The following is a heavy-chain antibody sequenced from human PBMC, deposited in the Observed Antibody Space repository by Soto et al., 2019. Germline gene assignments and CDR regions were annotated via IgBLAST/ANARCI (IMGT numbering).Heavy chain of an antibody. CDR1: KFSFSSYW. Sequence: GSLRLSCAASKFSFSSYWMHWVRQVPGKGPAWVSRINHDGSKTEYADSVKGRFTISRDNTNNTLYLQMNSLRVEDTAMYYCVREPWGFSGTWYDYWGQGTLVTVSS. V-gene: IGHV3-74*01. CDR3: VREPWGFSGTWYDY. D-gene: IGHD6-13*01. J-gene: IGHJ4*02. CDR2: INHDGSKT.